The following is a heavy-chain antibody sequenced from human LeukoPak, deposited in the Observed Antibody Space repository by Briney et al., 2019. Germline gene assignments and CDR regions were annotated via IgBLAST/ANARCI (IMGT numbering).Heavy chain of an antibody. CDR1: GGYISSYY. V-gene: IGHV4-59*01. D-gene: IGHD4-17*01. CDR2: VYYTGST. J-gene: IGHJ4*02. Sequence: KTSETLSLTCTVSGGYISSYYWSWIRQPPGEGLEWIGYVYYTGSTNYNPSLKSRVTISVDTSKNQFSLKLSSVTAADTAVYYRARAPNYGDYLPFDYWGQGTLVTVSS. CDR3: ARAPNYGDYLPFDY.